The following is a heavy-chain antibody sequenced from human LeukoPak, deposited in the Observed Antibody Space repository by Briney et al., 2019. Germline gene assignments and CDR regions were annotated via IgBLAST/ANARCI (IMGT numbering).Heavy chain of an antibody. V-gene: IGHV3-48*03. D-gene: IGHD3-10*01. CDR2: ISSSGSTI. CDR3: ARDGSMVRGVSPYNWFDP. J-gene: IGHJ5*02. Sequence: GGSLRLSCAASGFTFSSYEMNWVRQAPGKGLEWVSYISSSGSTIYYADSVKGRFTISRDNAKNSLYLQMNSLGAEDTAVYYCARDGSMVRGVSPYNWFDPWGQGTLVTVSS. CDR1: GFTFSSYE.